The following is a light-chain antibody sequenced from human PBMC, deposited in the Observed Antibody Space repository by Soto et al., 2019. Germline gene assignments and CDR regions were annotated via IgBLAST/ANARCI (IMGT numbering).Light chain of an antibody. CDR3: QQRTSWPHT. V-gene: IGKV3-11*01. J-gene: IGKJ4*01. CDR2: DAS. CDR1: QSVSSY. Sequence: EIVLTQSPATLSLSPVERATLSCRASQSVSSYLAWYQQKPGQAPRLLIYDASNRATGIPARFSGSGSGTDFTLTISSLEPEDFAVYYCQQRTSWPHTFGGGTKVEIK.